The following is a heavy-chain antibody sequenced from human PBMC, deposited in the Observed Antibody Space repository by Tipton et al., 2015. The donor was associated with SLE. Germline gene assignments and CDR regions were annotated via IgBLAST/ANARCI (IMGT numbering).Heavy chain of an antibody. CDR2: ISDSGST. V-gene: IGHV4-61*01. J-gene: IGHJ4*02. CDR1: GGSISSANYY. D-gene: IGHD3-22*01. CDR3: GHYFYDATGYQSVDD. Sequence: TLSLTCTVSGGSISSANYYWAWVRQPPGKGLEWIGCISDSGSTKYNPSLESRATISVDTAKTQFSLNLMSVTSADAAVYYCGHYFYDATGYQSVDDWGQGALVTVSS.